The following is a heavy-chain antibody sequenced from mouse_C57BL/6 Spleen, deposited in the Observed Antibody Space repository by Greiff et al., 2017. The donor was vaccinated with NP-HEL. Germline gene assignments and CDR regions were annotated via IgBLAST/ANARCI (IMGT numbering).Heavy chain of an antibody. Sequence: VQLQQSGAELARPGASVKLSCKASGYTFTSYGISWVKQRTGQGLEWIGEIYPRSGNTYYNEKFKGKATLTADKSSSTAYMELRSLTSEDSAVYFCARSTTVVATTSYFDYWGQGTTLTVSS. V-gene: IGHV1-81*01. D-gene: IGHD1-1*01. CDR1: GYTFTSYG. J-gene: IGHJ2*01. CDR2: IYPRSGNT. CDR3: ARSTTVVATTSYFDY.